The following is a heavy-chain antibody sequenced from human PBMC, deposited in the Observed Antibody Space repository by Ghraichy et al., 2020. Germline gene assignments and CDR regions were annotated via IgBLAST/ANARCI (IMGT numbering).Heavy chain of an antibody. CDR2: ISGTGGST. J-gene: IGHJ4*02. CDR1: GFTFGSYA. V-gene: IGHV3-23*01. CDR3: AKRADIVYTRIDY. D-gene: IGHD5-12*01. Sequence: GSLRLSCAASGFTFGSYAMNWVRQAPGKGLEWVSSISGTGGSTSSADSVRGRFTISRDNSRNTLYLQMNSLRAEDTALYYCAKRADIVYTRIDYWGQGTLVTVSS.